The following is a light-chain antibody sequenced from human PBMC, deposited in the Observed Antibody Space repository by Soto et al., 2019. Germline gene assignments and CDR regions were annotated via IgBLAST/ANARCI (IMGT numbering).Light chain of an antibody. V-gene: IGKV1-39*01. J-gene: IGKJ2*01. CDR1: KNIRSY. Sequence: DIQMTQSPSSLSASVGARFTIVCRASKNIRSYLHWYQQKPGKAPNLLIHGASSLQSGVPSRFSGSASGTDFTLTISGLQSEDSATYYCQQSYSAPYTVGQGPNLEIK. CDR3: QQSYSAPYT. CDR2: GAS.